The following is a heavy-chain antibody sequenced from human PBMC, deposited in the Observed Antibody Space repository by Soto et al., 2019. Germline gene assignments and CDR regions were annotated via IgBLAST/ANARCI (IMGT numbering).Heavy chain of an antibody. Sequence: QVQLVQSGAAVKKPGSSVKVSCKASGGTFSSYAISWVRQAPGQGLEWMGGIIPIFGTANYAQKFQGRVTITADESTSTXXMELSSLRSEDTAVYYCARVKGVRNYYDSSGLFDYWGQGTLVTVSS. CDR3: ARVKGVRNYYDSSGLFDY. D-gene: IGHD3-22*01. J-gene: IGHJ4*02. CDR2: IIPIFGTA. V-gene: IGHV1-69*12. CDR1: GGTFSSYA.